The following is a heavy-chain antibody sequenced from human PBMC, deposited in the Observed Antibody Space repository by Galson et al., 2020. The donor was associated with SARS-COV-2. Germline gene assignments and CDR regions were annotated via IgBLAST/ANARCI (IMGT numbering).Heavy chain of an antibody. Sequence: ASETLSLTCTVSGGSISSGDYYWSWIRQPPGKGLEWIGYIYYSGSTYYNPSLKSRVTISVDTSKNQFSLKLSSVTAADTAVYYCAGRKVPYDYGDYDDETPAEPFDYWGQGTLVTVSS. V-gene: IGHV4-30-4*01. CDR3: AGRKVPYDYGDYDDETPAEPFDY. CDR2: IYYSGST. J-gene: IGHJ4*02. CDR1: GGSISSGDYY. D-gene: IGHD4-17*01.